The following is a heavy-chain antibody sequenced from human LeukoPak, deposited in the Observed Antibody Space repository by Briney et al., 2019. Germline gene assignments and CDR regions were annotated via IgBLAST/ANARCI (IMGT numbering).Heavy chain of an antibody. J-gene: IGHJ4*02. CDR1: GGSMSRSSYN. Sequence: SETLSLTCTVSGGSMSRSSYNWGWIRQPPGKGLEWIGSIYYSGSAYYNPSLKSRVTISVDTSKNQFSLKLSSVTAADTAMYYCARHHVGNSSGWYYFDYWGQGTLVTVSS. V-gene: IGHV4-39*01. CDR3: ARHHVGNSSGWYYFDY. D-gene: IGHD6-19*01. CDR2: IYYSGSA.